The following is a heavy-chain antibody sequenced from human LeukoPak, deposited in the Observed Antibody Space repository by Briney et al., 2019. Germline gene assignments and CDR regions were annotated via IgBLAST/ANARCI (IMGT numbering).Heavy chain of an antibody. CDR3: AKDQRIAAAGTPDAFDI. D-gene: IGHD6-13*01. V-gene: IGHV3-23*01. Sequence: GGSLRLSCTASGFTFSSYAMSWVRQAPGKGLEWVSAISGSGGSTYYADSVKGRFTISRDNSKNTLYLQMNSLRAEDTAVYYCAKDQRIAAAGTPDAFDIWGQGTMVTVSS. J-gene: IGHJ3*02. CDR1: GFTFSSYA. CDR2: ISGSGGST.